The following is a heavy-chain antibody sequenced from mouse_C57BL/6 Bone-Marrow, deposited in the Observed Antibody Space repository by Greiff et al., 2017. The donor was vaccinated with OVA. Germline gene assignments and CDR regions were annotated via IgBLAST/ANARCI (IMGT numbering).Heavy chain of an antibody. CDR3: ARKRGGSNYVLDY. Sequence: VQLVESGAELVRPGASVKLSCKASGYTFTDYYINWVKQRPGQGLEWIARIYPGSGNTYYNEKFKGKATLTAEKSSSTAYMQPSSLTSEDSAVYFCARKRGGSNYVLDYWGQGTTLTVSS. D-gene: IGHD2-5*01. CDR1: GYTFTDYY. CDR2: IYPGSGNT. V-gene: IGHV1-76*01. J-gene: IGHJ2*01.